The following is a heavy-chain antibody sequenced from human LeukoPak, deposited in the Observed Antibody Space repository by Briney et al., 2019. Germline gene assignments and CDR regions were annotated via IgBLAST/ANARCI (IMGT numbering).Heavy chain of an antibody. V-gene: IGHV4-34*01. CDR1: GGSFSGYY. CDR3: ARGNSSGWIFDY. CDR2: INHSGST. D-gene: IGHD6-19*01. Sequence: PSETQSLTCAVYGGSFSGYYWSWIRQPPGKGLEWIGEINHSGSTNYNPSLKSRVTISVDTSKNQFSLKLSSVTAADTAVYYCARGNSSGWIFDYWGQGTLVTVSS. J-gene: IGHJ4*02.